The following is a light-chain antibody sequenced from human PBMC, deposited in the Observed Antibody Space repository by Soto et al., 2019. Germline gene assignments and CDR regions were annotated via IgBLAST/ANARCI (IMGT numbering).Light chain of an antibody. Sequence: EIVMTQSPATLSLSPGERATLSCRASQSVSSSYLSWYQQKPGQAPRLLIYGASSRATGIPARFSGSGSGTDFTLTITSLEPEDFAVYFCHQRYNWPRVTFGQGTRLEIK. V-gene: IGKV3D-7*01. J-gene: IGKJ5*01. CDR1: QSVSSSY. CDR3: HQRYNWPRVT. CDR2: GAS.